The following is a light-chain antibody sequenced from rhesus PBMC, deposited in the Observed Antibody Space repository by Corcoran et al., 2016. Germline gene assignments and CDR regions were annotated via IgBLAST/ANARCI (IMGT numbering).Light chain of an antibody. CDR2: EVS. Sequence: DIVMTQTPLSLSVTPGEPASISCRSSQSLFDSEYGNTYLDWFLQKPGQSPQPLFYEVSNRASGVPDRFSGGGSDTSFTLTISRVEAEDVGIYYCLQYTRLPFTFGPGTRLDI. CDR1: QSLFDSEYGNTY. CDR3: LQYTRLPFT. V-gene: IGKV2-86*01. J-gene: IGKJ3*01.